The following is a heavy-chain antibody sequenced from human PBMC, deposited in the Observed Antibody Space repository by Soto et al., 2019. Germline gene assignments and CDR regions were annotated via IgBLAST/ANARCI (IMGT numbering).Heavy chain of an antibody. D-gene: IGHD2-2*01. Sequence: GGSLRLSCTASGFTFGDYAMSWFRQAPGKGLEWVGFIRSKAYGGTTEYAASVKGRFTISRDDSKSIAYLQMNSLKTEDTAVYYCTREKGYCSSTSCYSPEMAAIIRQEFDYWGQGTLVTVSS. CDR1: GFTFGDYA. J-gene: IGHJ4*02. CDR2: IRSKAYGGTT. CDR3: TREKGYCSSTSCYSPEMAAIIRQEFDY. V-gene: IGHV3-49*03.